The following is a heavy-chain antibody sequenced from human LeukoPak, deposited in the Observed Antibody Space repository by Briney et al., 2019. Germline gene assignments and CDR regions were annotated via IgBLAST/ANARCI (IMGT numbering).Heavy chain of an antibody. CDR3: ARDRGYSYGPPSYYFDY. V-gene: IGHV3-30-3*01. CDR1: GFTFSSYA. D-gene: IGHD5-18*01. J-gene: IGHJ4*02. Sequence: GGSLRLSCAASGFTFSSYAMHWVRQAPGKGLEWVAVISYDGSNKYYADSVKGRFTIPRDNSKNTLYLQMNSLRAEDTAVYYCARDRGYSYGPPSYYFDYWGQGTLVTVSS. CDR2: ISYDGSNK.